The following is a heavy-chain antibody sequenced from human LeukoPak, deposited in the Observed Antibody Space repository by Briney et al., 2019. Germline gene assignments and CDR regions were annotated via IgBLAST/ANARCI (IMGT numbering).Heavy chain of an antibody. CDR2: ISYDGSNK. CDR3: AREKYQLLLKGGPFDY. D-gene: IGHD2-2*01. Sequence: GGSLRLSCAASGFTFSSYAMHWVRQAPGKGLEWVAVISYDGSNKYYADSVKGRFTISGDNSKNTLYLQMNSLRAEDTAVYYCAREKYQLLLKGGPFDYWGQGTLVTVSS. CDR1: GFTFSSYA. V-gene: IGHV3-30-3*01. J-gene: IGHJ4*02.